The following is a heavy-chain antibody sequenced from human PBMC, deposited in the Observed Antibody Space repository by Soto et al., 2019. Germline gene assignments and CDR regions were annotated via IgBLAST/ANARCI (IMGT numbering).Heavy chain of an antibody. D-gene: IGHD5-12*01. CDR3: ARDFVWDIVATSNWFDP. Sequence: ASVKVSCKAGGYTFSDYYIQWVRQAPGQGLEYMGWISAYNGNTNYAQKLQGRVTMTTDTSTSTAYMELRSLRSDDTAVYYCARDFVWDIVATSNWFDPWGQGTLVTVSS. J-gene: IGHJ5*02. CDR2: ISAYNGNT. CDR1: GYTFSDYY. V-gene: IGHV1-18*04.